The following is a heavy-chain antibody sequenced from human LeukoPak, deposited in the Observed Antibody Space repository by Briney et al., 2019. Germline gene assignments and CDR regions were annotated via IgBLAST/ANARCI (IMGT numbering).Heavy chain of an antibody. J-gene: IGHJ6*03. Sequence: SETLSLTCTVSGGSVSNYYWSWIRQPPGKGLEWIGYIYYSGSTNYNPSLKSRVTMSVDTSKNQFSLKLSSVTAADTAVYYCARAQSGYADYYYYYYMDVWGKGTTVTVSS. V-gene: IGHV4-59*02. CDR2: IYYSGST. CDR3: ARAQSGYADYYYYYYMDV. D-gene: IGHD3-3*01. CDR1: GGSVSNYY.